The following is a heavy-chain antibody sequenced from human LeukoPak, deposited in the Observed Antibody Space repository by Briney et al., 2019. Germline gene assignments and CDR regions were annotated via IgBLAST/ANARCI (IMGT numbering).Heavy chain of an antibody. D-gene: IGHD3-22*01. CDR2: IYSSGAT. V-gene: IGHV3-53*01. CDR1: GLALSSNS. Sequence: PGGSLRLSCAASGLALSSNSMRWVRQAPGKGLEWVPVIYSSGATFYADSVRGRFTISRDNSKNTVDLQMNSLRAEDTAVYYCARDRDTSGYIFGYWGRGTLVTVSS. J-gene: IGHJ4*02. CDR3: ARDRDTSGYIFGY.